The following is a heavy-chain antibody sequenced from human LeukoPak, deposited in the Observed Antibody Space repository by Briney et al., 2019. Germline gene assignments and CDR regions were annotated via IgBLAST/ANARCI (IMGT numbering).Heavy chain of an antibody. CDR1: GFTFSSYA. V-gene: IGHV3-30-3*01. D-gene: IGHD3-10*01. CDR2: ISYDGNNK. Sequence: PGGSLRLSCAASGFTFSSYAMHWVRQAPGRGLEWVAVISYDGNNKFYADSVKGRFTISRDYSKNTLYLQMNSLRAEDTAVYYCARDLEGVGRPFDYWGQGTLVTVSS. CDR3: ARDLEGVGRPFDY. J-gene: IGHJ4*02.